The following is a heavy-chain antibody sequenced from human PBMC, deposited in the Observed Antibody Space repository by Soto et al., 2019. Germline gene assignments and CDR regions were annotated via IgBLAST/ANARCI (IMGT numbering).Heavy chain of an antibody. V-gene: IGHV4-59*01. J-gene: IGHJ5*02. CDR2: VYYSGST. CDR1: NGSISTYY. Sequence: SETLSLTCSVSNGSISTYYWTWVRQPPGKGLEWIGYVYYSGSTNYNPSLKSRVAMSVDTSKNQFSLELKSVTAADTATYYCVRDYLLTGFDTWGQGTLVTVSS. D-gene: IGHD3-9*01. CDR3: VRDYLLTGFDT.